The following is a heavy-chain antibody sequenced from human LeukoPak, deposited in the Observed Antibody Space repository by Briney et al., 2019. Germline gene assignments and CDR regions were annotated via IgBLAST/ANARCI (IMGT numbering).Heavy chain of an antibody. V-gene: IGHV3-74*01. CDR1: GFTLSNYW. J-gene: IGHJ3*02. Sequence: GGSLRLSCAASGFTLSNYWIHWVCQAPGKGLVWVSRINTDGTSPIYADSVKGRFTISRDNAKNTLYLQMNSLRAEDTAVYYCATDSGAYRRAFDIWGQGTMVTVSP. D-gene: IGHD3-16*01. CDR2: INTDGTSP. CDR3: ATDSGAYRRAFDI.